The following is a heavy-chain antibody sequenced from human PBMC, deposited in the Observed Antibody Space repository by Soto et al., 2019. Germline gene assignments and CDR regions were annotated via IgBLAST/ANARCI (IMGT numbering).Heavy chain of an antibody. D-gene: IGHD3-22*01. Sequence: SVKVSCKASGGTFSSYAISWVRQAPGQGLEWMGGIIPIFGTANYAQKFQGRVTITADESTSTAYMELSSLRSEDTAVYYCARGARGINMIVVVINPLYYYYGMDVWGQGTTVTVSS. CDR1: GGTFSSYA. V-gene: IGHV1-69*13. CDR2: IIPIFGTA. J-gene: IGHJ6*02. CDR3: ARGARGINMIVVVINPLYYYYGMDV.